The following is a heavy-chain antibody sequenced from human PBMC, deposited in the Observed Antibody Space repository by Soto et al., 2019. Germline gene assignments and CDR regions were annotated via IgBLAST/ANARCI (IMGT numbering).Heavy chain of an antibody. V-gene: IGHV4-31*03. CDR2: IYFSGST. J-gene: IGHJ1*01. Sequence: ASETLSLTCTVSGGSISSGGYYWSWFRQHPGKALEWIGYIYFSGSTYYNPSLKSRVTISVDTSKNQFSLSLSSVTAADTAVYYCARFIDADSYFQQWGQGSLVTVSS. CDR1: GGSISSGGYY. D-gene: IGHD3-16*02. CDR3: ARFIDADSYFQQ.